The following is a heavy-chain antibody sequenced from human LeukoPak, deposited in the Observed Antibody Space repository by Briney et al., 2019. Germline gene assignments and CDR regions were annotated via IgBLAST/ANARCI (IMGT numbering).Heavy chain of an antibody. J-gene: IGHJ6*02. V-gene: IGHV1-2*02. D-gene: IGHD2-2*02. CDR3: ARDRYCSSTSCYTREYYYYGMDV. CDR1: GYTFTGYY. Sequence: GASVKVSCKASGYTFTGYYVHCVRQAPGQGLEWMGWINPNSGGTNYAQKFQGRVTMTRDTSISTAYMELSRLRSDDTAVYYCARDRYCSSTSCYTREYYYYGMDVWGQGTTVTVSS. CDR2: INPNSGGT.